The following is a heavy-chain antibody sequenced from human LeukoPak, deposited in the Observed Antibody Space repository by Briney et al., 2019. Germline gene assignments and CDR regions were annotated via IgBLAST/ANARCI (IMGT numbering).Heavy chain of an antibody. J-gene: IGHJ4*02. CDR3: ARDGISCSGGHCYFAS. Sequence: GGSLRLSCATSGFILSNYWTHWVRQAPGQGLVWVSRINNEGSSTTYADSVKGRFTISRDNARNTLYLQMNSLRAEDTGVYYCARDGISCSGGHCYFASWGQGTLVTVSS. CDR1: GFILSNYW. V-gene: IGHV3-74*01. CDR2: INNEGSST. D-gene: IGHD2-15*01.